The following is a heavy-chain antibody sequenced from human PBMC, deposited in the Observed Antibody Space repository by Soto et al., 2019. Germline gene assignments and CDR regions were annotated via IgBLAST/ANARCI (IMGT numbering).Heavy chain of an antibody. D-gene: IGHD3-10*01. CDR3: ARPDGSGSYRHFDS. CDR1: GFDFSRYS. CDR2: ITGSSSYI. Sequence: EVQVVESGGGLVKPGGSLRLSCTASGFDFSRYSMNWVRQAPGKGLEWVSSITGSSSYIDYADSVKGRFTISRDNAKNSLCIQMKRLIAEDTAVCYRARPDGSGSYRHFDSWGQGTLVTVSS. V-gene: IGHV3-21*01. J-gene: IGHJ4*02.